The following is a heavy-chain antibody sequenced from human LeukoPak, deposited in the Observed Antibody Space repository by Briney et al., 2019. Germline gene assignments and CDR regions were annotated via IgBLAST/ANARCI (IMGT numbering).Heavy chain of an antibody. CDR1: GGTFTSYA. Sequence: SVKLSRTASGGTFTSYAISWVRQGPGQGLGWVGRIIRILGIANYAQKFQGRVTITADKSTSTAYMELSSLRSEDTAVYYCAREPGIAVAGTENWFDPWGQGTLVTVSS. D-gene: IGHD6-19*01. J-gene: IGHJ5*02. V-gene: IGHV1-69*04. CDR3: AREPGIAVAGTENWFDP. CDR2: IIRILGIA.